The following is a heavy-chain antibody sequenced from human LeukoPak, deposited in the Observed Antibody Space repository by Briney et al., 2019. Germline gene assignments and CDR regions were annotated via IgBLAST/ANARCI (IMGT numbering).Heavy chain of an antibody. CDR2: ISGGDSTI. J-gene: IGHJ6*03. V-gene: IGHV3-48*03. Sequence: GGSLRLSCAASGFTFSSYEMNWVRQAPGKGLEWVPYISGGDSTIYYADSVKGRFTISRDNAKNSLYLQMNSLRAEDTAVYYCARDTPPSYYHYMDVWGKGTTVTVSS. CDR3: ARDTPPSYYHYMDV. CDR1: GFTFSSYE.